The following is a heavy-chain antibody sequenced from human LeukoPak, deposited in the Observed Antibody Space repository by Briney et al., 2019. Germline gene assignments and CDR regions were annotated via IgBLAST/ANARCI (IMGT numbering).Heavy chain of an antibody. V-gene: IGHV4-30-4*08. CDR1: GGSISSGDYY. J-gene: IGHJ3*02. CDR2: IYYSGST. D-gene: IGHD3-10*01. CDR3: ARTYSGTDAFDI. Sequence: SETLSLTCTVSGGSISSGDYYWSWIRQPPGKGLEWSGYIYYSGSTYYNPSLKSRVTISVDTSKNQFSLKLSSVTAADTAVYYCARTYSGTDAFDIWGQGTMVTVSS.